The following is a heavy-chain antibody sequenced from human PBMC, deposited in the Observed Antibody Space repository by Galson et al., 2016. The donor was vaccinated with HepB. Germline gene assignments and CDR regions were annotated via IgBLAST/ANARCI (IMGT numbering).Heavy chain of an antibody. V-gene: IGHV1-46*01. CDR1: GYTFTSYY. CDR2: INPSESAT. D-gene: IGHD3-22*01. CDR3: AMHYDSRGFSDSVYALDI. J-gene: IGHJ3*02. Sequence: SVKVSCKASGYTFTSYYMTWVRQVPGQGLEFMGSINPSESATTYAQNFQGRVTMTRDTSTSTVYMDLSSLRSEDTAVYYCAMHYDSRGFSDSVYALDIWGQGRMVTVSA.